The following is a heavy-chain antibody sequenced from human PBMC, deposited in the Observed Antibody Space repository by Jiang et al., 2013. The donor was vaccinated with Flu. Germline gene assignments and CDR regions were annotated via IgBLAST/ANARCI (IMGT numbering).Heavy chain of an antibody. CDR2: IWYDGTNK. Sequence: VQLLESGGGVVQPGRSLRLSCAASGFSFSSYGMHWVRQAPGKGLEWVAVIWYDGTNKNYADSVKGRFTISRDNSKNTLYLQMNSLGAEDTAVYYCARDLGVVNYYQGLDVWGQGPRSPSP. J-gene: IGHJ6*02. CDR3: ARDLGVVNYYQGLDV. D-gene: IGHD3-3*01. V-gene: IGHV3-33*01. CDR1: GFSFSSYG.